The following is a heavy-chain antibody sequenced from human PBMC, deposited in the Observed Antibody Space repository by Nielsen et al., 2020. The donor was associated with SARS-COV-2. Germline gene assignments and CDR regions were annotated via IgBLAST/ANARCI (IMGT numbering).Heavy chain of an antibody. CDR1: GFTFSSYG. CDR3: AKDLLLYWFDP. Sequence: GESLKISCAASGFTFSSYGMHWVRQAPGKGLEWVAVISYDGSNKYYADSVKGRFTISRDNSKNTLYLQMNSLRAEDTAVYYCAKDLLLYWFDPWGQGTLVTVSS. D-gene: IGHD3-3*01. CDR2: ISYDGSNK. J-gene: IGHJ5*02. V-gene: IGHV3-30*18.